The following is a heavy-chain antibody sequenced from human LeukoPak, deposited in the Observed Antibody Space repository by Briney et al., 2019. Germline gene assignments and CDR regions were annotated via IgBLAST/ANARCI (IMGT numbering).Heavy chain of an antibody. CDR3: ASSSSWYSGLDY. Sequence: QPGGSLRLSCAASGFTVSSNYMSWVRQAPGKGLEWVSYGGGSTYYADPVKGRFTMSRDNSKNTLYLQMNSLRAEDTAVYYCASSSSWYSGLDYWGQGTLVTVSS. D-gene: IGHD6-13*01. J-gene: IGHJ4*02. CDR1: GFTVSSNY. CDR2: GGGST. V-gene: IGHV3-53*01.